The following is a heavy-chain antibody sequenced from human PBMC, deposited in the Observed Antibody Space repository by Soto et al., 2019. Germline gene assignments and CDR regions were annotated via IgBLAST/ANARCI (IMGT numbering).Heavy chain of an antibody. V-gene: IGHV1-69*02. CDR3: ARGGDIVVVPASMQEHFDY. D-gene: IGHD2-2*01. J-gene: IGHJ4*02. CDR1: GGSFSSYT. CDR2: IIPILGIA. Sequence: QVQLVQSGAEVKKPGSSVKVSCKASGGSFSSYTISWLRQAPGQGLEWMGRIIPILGIANYAQKFQGRVTITADKSTSTAYMELSSLRSEDTAVYYCARGGDIVVVPASMQEHFDYWGQGTLVTVSS.